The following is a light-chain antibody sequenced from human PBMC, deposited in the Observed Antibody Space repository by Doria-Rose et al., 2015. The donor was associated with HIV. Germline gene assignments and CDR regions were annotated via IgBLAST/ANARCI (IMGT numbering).Light chain of an antibody. CDR3: HQYGTSWT. V-gene: IGKV3-20*01. J-gene: IGKJ1*01. CDR2: DGS. CDR1: QSFSSTY. Sequence: TQSPGTLSLSPGERATLSCRASQSFSSTYLAWYQQKPGQAPSLLIYDGSTRATGIPDRFSASGSGTDFTLTINRLEPGDFALYYCHQYGTSWTFGQGTKVGI.